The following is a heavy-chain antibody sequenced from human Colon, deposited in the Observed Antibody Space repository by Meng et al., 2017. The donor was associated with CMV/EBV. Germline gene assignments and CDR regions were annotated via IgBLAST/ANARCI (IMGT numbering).Heavy chain of an antibody. V-gene: IGHV4-59*01. D-gene: IGHD1-1*01. CDR3: ARVRQLEGSSSNYHYYYGMDV. CDR1: GGSISGYY. Sequence: SETLSPTCSVPGGSISGYYWSWIRQPPGKGLEWIGRVSYSGSAQYNPSLQSRVTISADTSKNQFSLKLTSVTAADTAVYYCARVRQLEGSSSNYHYYYGMDVWGQGTTVTVSS. CDR2: VSYSGSA. J-gene: IGHJ6*02.